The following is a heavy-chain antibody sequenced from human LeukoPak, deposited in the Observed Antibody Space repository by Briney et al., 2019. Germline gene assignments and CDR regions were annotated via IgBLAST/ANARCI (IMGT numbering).Heavy chain of an antibody. CDR3: AKGSSGSRSRGNY. CDR2: ISGSGGSI. J-gene: IGHJ4*02. CDR1: GFTFSSYA. V-gene: IGHV3-23*01. Sequence: GGPLRLSCAASGFTFSSYALGWVRQAPGKGLDFISGISGSGGSIYYADSVKGRFTISRDNSKNTLYMQMSSLRAEDTAVYYCAKGSSGSRSRGNYWGQGTLVTVSS. D-gene: IGHD1-26*01.